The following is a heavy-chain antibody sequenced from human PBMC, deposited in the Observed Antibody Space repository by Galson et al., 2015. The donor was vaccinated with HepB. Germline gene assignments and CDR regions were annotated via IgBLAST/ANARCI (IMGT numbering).Heavy chain of an antibody. J-gene: IGHJ6*02. CDR2: ISYDGSNK. V-gene: IGHV3-30*18. Sequence: SLRLSCAASGLTFSSYGMHWVRQAPGKGLEWVAVISYDGSNKYYADSVKGRFTISRDNSKNTLYLQMNSLRAEDTAVYYCAKDSGYSGYASRAFYYYGMDVWGQGTTVTVSS. CDR1: GLTFSSYG. CDR3: AKDSGYSGYASRAFYYYGMDV. D-gene: IGHD5-12*01.